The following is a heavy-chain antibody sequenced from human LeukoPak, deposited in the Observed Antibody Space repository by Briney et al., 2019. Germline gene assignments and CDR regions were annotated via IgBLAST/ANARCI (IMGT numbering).Heavy chain of an antibody. V-gene: IGHV3-30*04. J-gene: IGHJ6*02. CDR3: ARDLITMVRGTSGMDV. CDR2: ISYDGSNK. CDR1: GFTFSSYA. Sequence: PGGSLRLSCAASGFTFSSYAMHWVRQAPGKGLEWVAVISYDGSNKYYADSVKGRFTISRDNSKNTLYLQMNSLRAEDTAVYYCARDLITMVRGTSGMDVWGQGTTVTVYS. D-gene: IGHD3-10*01.